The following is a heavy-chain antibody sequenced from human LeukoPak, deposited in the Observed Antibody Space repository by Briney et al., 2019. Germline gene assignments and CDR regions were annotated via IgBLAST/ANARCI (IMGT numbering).Heavy chain of an antibody. V-gene: IGHV3-7*01. CDR2: IKEDGSEI. D-gene: IGHD3-10*01. Sequence: PGGSLRLSCAASAFTFSSYWMSWVRQAPGKGLEWVANIKEDGSEINYVDSVKGRFTISRDNAKNPVYLQMNSLRVEDTAVYYCARDRGYPSFDHWGQGTLVTASS. CDR3: ARDRGYPSFDH. CDR1: AFTFSSYW. J-gene: IGHJ4*02.